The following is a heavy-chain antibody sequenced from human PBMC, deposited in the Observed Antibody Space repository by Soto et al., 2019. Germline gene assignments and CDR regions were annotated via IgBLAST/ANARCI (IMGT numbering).Heavy chain of an antibody. V-gene: IGHV3-53*01. CDR3: ATGGDTAKDGY. D-gene: IGHD5-18*01. J-gene: IGHJ4*02. CDR1: GFTVTDNH. Sequence: VQLVESGGGLVQPGGSLRLSCAGSGFTVTDNHMTWVRQAPGRGPEWVSTIYYNGNTFHADSVWGRFTISRDTSKNIVFLQMNSLRAEDTAVYCCATGGDTAKDGYWGQGTLVTVSS. CDR2: IYYNGNT.